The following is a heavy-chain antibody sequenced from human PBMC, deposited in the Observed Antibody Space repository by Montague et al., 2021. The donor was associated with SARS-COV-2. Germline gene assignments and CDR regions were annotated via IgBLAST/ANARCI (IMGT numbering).Heavy chain of an antibody. CDR3: ARVPHRMLVVPRCYDLDV. CDR1: GGSLSGYY. CDR2: ISHSGST. Sequence: SETLSLTCAVYGGSLSGYYWSWIRQPPGEGLEWIAEISHSGSTSYNPSLKSRVTISVDTSKNQFSLKLSSATAADTAVYYCARVPHRMLVVPRCYDLDVWGQGTTVTVSS. J-gene: IGHJ6*02. V-gene: IGHV4-34*01. D-gene: IGHD2-2*01.